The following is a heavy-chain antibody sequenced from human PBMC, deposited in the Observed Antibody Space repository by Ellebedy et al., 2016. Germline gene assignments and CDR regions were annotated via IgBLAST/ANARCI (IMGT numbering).Heavy chain of an antibody. J-gene: IGHJ6*02. CDR2: INHSGST. D-gene: IGHD3-10*01. Sequence: GSLRLXXAVYGGSFSGYYWSWIRQPPGKGLEWIGEINHSGSTNYNPSLKSRVTISVDTSKNQFSLKLSSVTAADTAVYYCARTDHPGYYGMDVWGQGTTVTVSS. V-gene: IGHV4-34*01. CDR3: ARTDHPGYYGMDV. CDR1: GGSFSGYY.